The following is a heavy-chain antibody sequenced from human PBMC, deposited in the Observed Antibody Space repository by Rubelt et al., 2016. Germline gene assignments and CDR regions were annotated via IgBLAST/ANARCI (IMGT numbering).Heavy chain of an antibody. CDR2: ITSDGSSK. Sequence: EVQLVESGGGLVQPGGSLRLSCAASGFTFRSYWMHWVRQAPGKGLVWVSRITSDGSSKRYADSVKGRFTISRDNAKNTRDLQMNSLMAEDTAVYYCARNNSVGAFDIWGQGTMVTVSS. CDR3: ARNNSVGAFDI. D-gene: IGHD2/OR15-2a*01. J-gene: IGHJ3*02. V-gene: IGHV3-74*02. CDR1: GFTFRSYW.